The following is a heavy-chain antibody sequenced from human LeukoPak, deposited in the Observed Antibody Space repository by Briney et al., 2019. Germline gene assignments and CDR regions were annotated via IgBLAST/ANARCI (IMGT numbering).Heavy chain of an antibody. J-gene: IGHJ4*02. D-gene: IGHD5-24*01. Sequence: GGSLRLSCAVSGFTFSSYAMNWVRQAPGKGLEWVSVIYSGGSTFYADSVKGRFTISRDKSKNTMYLQMDSLRADDTAVYYCARDRGGWGISYFDYWGQGTLVTVSS. CDR3: ARDRGGWGISYFDY. CDR1: GFTFSSYA. V-gene: IGHV3-66*01. CDR2: IYSGGST.